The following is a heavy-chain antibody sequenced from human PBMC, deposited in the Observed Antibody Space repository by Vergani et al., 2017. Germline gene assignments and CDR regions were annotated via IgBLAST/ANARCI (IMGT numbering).Heavy chain of an antibody. J-gene: IGHJ4*02. CDR2: ISGSGGST. Sequence: EVQLLESGGGLVQPGGSLRLSCAASGFTFSSYAMSWVRQAPGKGLEWVSAISGSGGSTYYADSVKGRFTISRANSKNTLYLQMNSLRAEDTAVYYCAKSRIGVCSGGSCYLSDYWGQGTLVTVSS. CDR1: GFTFSSYA. D-gene: IGHD2-15*01. V-gene: IGHV3-23*01. CDR3: AKSRIGVCSGGSCYLSDY.